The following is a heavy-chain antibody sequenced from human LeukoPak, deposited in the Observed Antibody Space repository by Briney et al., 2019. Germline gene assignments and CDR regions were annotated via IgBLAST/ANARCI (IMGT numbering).Heavy chain of an antibody. CDR3: ARTTEAHSWRTRYYDYYMDV. D-gene: IGHD6-13*01. CDR1: GGSFSGYY. V-gene: IGHV4-34*01. Sequence: PSETLSLTCAVYGGSFSGYYWSWIRQPPGKGLEWIGEINHSGSTNYNPSLKSRVTVSVDTSKNQFSLKLSSVTAADTAVYYCARTTEAHSWRTRYYDYYMDVWGKGTTVTVSS. J-gene: IGHJ6*03. CDR2: INHSGST.